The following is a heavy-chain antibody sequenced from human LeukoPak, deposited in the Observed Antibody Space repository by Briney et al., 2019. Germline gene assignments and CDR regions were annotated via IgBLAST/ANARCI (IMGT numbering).Heavy chain of an antibody. V-gene: IGHV3-7*01. CDR3: AKEGYSYGYDGVYFDY. CDR2: IKQDGSEK. CDR1: GGSISSGGYY. D-gene: IGHD5-18*01. Sequence: GTLSLTCTVSGGSISSGGYYWSWVRQAPGKGLEWVANIKQDGSEKYYVDSVKGRFTISRDNSKNTLYLQMNSLRAEDTAVYYCAKEGYSYGYDGVYFDYWGQGTLVTVSS. J-gene: IGHJ4*02.